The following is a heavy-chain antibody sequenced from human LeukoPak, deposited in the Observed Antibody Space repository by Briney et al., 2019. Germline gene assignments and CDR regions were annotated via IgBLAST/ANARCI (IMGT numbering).Heavy chain of an antibody. CDR2: ISGTGGTT. D-gene: IGHD2-15*01. CDR3: AKRPRLLQDFDI. CDR1: GFTFSSYA. J-gene: IGHJ3*02. Sequence: GGSLRLSCAASGFTFSSYAMSWVRQAPGKGLEWVSAISGTGGTTYYADSVKGRFTISRDNYKNALYLQMNRLRAEDTAVYYCAKRPRLLQDFDIWGQGTTFTVSS. V-gene: IGHV3-23*01.